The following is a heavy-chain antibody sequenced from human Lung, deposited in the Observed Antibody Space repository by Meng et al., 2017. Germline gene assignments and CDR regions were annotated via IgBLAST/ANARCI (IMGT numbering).Heavy chain of an antibody. V-gene: IGHV7-4-1*02. CDR1: GYTFNAFA. CDR3: ARDGYPVLGGVSAFDY. D-gene: IGHD3-16*01. CDR2: INPNTGNP. J-gene: IGHJ4*02. Sequence: QVQLVQSGSELKKPGASVKVSCEASGYTFNAFAMNWVRQAPGHGLAWLGWINPNTGNPTYARGFTGRFVFSLDTSVSTAYLEISSLKAEDTAMYYCARDGYPVLGGVSAFDYWGQGTLVTVSS.